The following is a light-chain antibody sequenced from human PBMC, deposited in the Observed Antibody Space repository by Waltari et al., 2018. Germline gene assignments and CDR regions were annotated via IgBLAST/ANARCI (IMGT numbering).Light chain of an antibody. CDR2: DAS. Sequence: DIQMTQSPSSLSASIGDRVTITCQASQDIRNHLHWYQQKPGRAPKLLIYDASNLQTGVPSRFSGSGSATHFTLTISSLQPEDIATYYCQKYDNLPLFGGGSKVEI. V-gene: IGKV1-33*01. CDR3: QKYDNLPL. CDR1: QDIRNH. J-gene: IGKJ4*01.